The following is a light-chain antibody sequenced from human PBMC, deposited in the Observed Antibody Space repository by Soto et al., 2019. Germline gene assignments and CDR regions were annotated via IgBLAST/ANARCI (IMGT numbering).Light chain of an antibody. CDR3: QQNFNFPRT. J-gene: IGKJ1*01. Sequence: DIQLTQSPSSLSASVGDRVTIPCRASQTIDTYVNWYQHKPGTAPKVLIYAATYLQNGVPSRFSGTGSGADFTLTISSLQPEDFATYYCQQNFNFPRTFGQGTKVDI. CDR2: AAT. V-gene: IGKV1-39*01. CDR1: QTIDTY.